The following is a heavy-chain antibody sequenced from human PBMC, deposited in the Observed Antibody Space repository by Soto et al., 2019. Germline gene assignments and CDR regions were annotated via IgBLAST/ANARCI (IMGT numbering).Heavy chain of an antibody. V-gene: IGHV3-30*18. CDR1: GFTFSSYG. CDR2: ISYDGSNK. D-gene: IGHD3-22*01. J-gene: IGHJ4*02. CDR3: AKHSYDSSGYYLPFDY. Sequence: GGSLRLSCGASGFTFSSYGIHWVRQAPGKGLEWVAVISYDGSNKYYADSVKGRFTISRDNSKNTLYLQMNSLRAEDTAVYYCAKHSYDSSGYYLPFDYWGQGTLVTVSS.